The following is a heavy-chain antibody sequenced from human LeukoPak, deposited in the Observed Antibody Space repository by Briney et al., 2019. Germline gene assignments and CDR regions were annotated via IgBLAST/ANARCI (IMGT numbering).Heavy chain of an antibody. V-gene: IGHV3-23*01. Sequence: GGSLRLSCAASGFTFSSYAMSWVRQAPGKGLEWVSAISGSGGSTYYADSVKGRFTISRDNSKDTLYLQMNSLRAEDTAVYYCAKVIYGSLRGFDYWGQGTLVTVSS. CDR3: AKVIYGSLRGFDY. J-gene: IGHJ4*02. D-gene: IGHD3-10*01. CDR2: ISGSGGST. CDR1: GFTFSSYA.